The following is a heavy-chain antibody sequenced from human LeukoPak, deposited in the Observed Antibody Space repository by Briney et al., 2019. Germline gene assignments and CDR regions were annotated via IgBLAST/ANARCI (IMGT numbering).Heavy chain of an antibody. V-gene: IGHV1-8*01. CDR1: GYTFTSYD. CDR3: ARDYLKVVLAATAPSAGHMDN. J-gene: IGHJ4*02. Sequence: ASVKVSCKASGYTFTSYDINWVRQATGQGLEWMGWMNPNSGNTGYAQKFQGRVTMTRNTSISTAYMELSSLRSEDTAVYYCARDYLKVVLAATAPSAGHMDNWGQGTLVTVSS. CDR2: MNPNSGNT. D-gene: IGHD2-15*01.